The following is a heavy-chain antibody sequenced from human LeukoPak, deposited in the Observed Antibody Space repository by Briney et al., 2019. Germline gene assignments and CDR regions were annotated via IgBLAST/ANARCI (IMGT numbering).Heavy chain of an antibody. CDR3: ARTWWEDIVVVPAAPSNWFDP. Sequence: GESLKISFKGPGYSFTTYWIGWVRPMPGKGLEWMGIIYPGDSDTRYSPSFQGQVTISADKSISTAYLQWSSLKASDTAMYYCARTWWEDIVVVPAAPSNWFDPWGQGTLVTVSS. CDR2: IYPGDSDT. V-gene: IGHV5-51*01. J-gene: IGHJ5*02. D-gene: IGHD2-2*01. CDR1: GYSFTTYW.